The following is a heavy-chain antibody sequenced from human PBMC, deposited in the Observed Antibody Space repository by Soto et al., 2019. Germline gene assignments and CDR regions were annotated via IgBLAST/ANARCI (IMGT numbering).Heavy chain of an antibody. V-gene: IGHV1-18*01. Sequence: GASVKVSCKASGYTFTSYGISWVRQAPGQGLEWMGWISAYNGNTNYAQKLQGRVTMTTDTSTSTAYMELRSLRSDDTAVYYCASTIAAAGTSWFDPWGQGTLVTVPQ. CDR3: ASTIAAAGTSWFDP. CDR2: ISAYNGNT. CDR1: GYTFTSYG. D-gene: IGHD6-13*01. J-gene: IGHJ5*02.